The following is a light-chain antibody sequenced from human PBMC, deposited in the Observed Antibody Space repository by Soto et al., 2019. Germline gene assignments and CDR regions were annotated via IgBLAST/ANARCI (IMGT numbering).Light chain of an antibody. Sequence: DIKMTQSPSTLSASVGDRVTITCRASQSINSWLAWYQQKPGKAPKLLIYDASSLESGVTSRFSGSGSGTEFPLTISSLQPDYFATDYCQQYNIDPLTFGQSTKVEI. CDR1: QSINSW. J-gene: IGKJ1*01. CDR2: DAS. V-gene: IGKV1-5*01. CDR3: QQYNIDPLT.